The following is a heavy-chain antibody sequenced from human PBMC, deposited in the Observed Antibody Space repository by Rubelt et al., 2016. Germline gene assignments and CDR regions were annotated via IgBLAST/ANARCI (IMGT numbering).Heavy chain of an antibody. CDR3: ARDQSPQKLYGSGPPLGMDV. D-gene: IGHD3-10*01. J-gene: IGHJ6*02. CDR1: GGSFSGYY. V-gene: IGHV4-34*01. CDR2: INHSGST. Sequence: QVQLQQWGAGLLKPSETLSLTCAVYGGSFSGYYWSWIRQPPGKGLEWIGEINHSGSTNYNPSLKSRVTLSVDTSKNQFSLKLSSVTAADTAVYYCARDQSPQKLYGSGPPLGMDVWGQGTTVTVSS.